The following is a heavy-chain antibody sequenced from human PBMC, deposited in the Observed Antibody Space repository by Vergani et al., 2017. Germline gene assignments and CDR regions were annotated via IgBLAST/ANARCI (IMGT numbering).Heavy chain of an antibody. D-gene: IGHD5/OR15-5a*01. J-gene: IGHJ6*03. CDR1: GGTSSSYA. CDR3: ARSPSTGMGYYYYMDV. V-gene: IGHV1-69*01. Sequence: QVQLVQSGAEVKKPGSSVKVSCKASGGTSSSYAISWVRQAPGQGLEWMGGIIPIFGTANYAQKFQGRVTITADDSTSTAYMARSSLRSEDTAVYYWARSPSTGMGYYYYMDVWGKGTTVTVSS. CDR2: IIPIFGTA.